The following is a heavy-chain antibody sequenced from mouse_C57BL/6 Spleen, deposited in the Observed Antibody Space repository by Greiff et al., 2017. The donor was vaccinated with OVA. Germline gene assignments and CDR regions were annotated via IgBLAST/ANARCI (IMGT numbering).Heavy chain of an antibody. CDR2: INYDGSST. J-gene: IGHJ4*01. V-gene: IGHV5-16*01. CDR1: GFTFSDYY. Sequence: EVMLVESEGGLVQPGSSMKLSCTASGFTFSDYYMAWVRQVPEKGLEWVANINYDGSSTYYLDSLKSRFIISRDNAKNILYLQMSSLKSEDTATYYCARVYYDFPYYYAMDYWGQGTSVTVSS. D-gene: IGHD2-4*01. CDR3: ARVYYDFPYYYAMDY.